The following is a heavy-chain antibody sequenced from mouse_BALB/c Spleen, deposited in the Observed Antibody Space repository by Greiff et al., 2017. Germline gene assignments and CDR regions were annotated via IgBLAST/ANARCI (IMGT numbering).Heavy chain of an antibody. V-gene: IGHV14-1*02. Sequence: EVQLQQSGAELVRPGALVKLSCKASGFNIKDYYMHWVKQRPEQGLEWIGWIDPENGNTIYDPKFQGKASITADTSSNTAYLQLSSLTSEDTAVYYCAHMITTVAYWGQGTLVTVSA. CDR2: IDPENGNT. CDR3: AHMITTVAY. D-gene: IGHD2-4*01. CDR1: GFNIKDYY. J-gene: IGHJ3*01.